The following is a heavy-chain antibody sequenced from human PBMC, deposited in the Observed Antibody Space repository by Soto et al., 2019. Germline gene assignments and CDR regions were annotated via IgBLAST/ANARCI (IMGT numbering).Heavy chain of an antibody. J-gene: IGHJ4*02. D-gene: IGHD3-3*01. CDR3: GREHDFWSGYYFGLDY. CDR2: INVGNGNT. CDR1: GYTFTSYA. Sequence: ASVKVSCKTSGYTFTSYAMHWVRQAPGQRLEWMGWINVGNGNTKYSQKFQSRVTITRDISASTAYMELSSLRSEDTAVYYCGREHDFWSGYYFGLDYWGQGTLVTVSS. V-gene: IGHV1-3*01.